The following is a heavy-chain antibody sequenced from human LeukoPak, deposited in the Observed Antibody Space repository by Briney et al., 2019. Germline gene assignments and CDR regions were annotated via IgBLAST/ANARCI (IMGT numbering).Heavy chain of an antibody. J-gene: IGHJ4*02. CDR3: ARVKLLWFGESPLDY. Sequence: GGSLRLSCAASGFTFSSYWMSWVRQAPGKGLEWVANIKQDGSEKYYVDSVKGRFTISRDNAKNSLYLQMNSLRAEDTAVYYCARVKLLWFGESPLDYWGQGTLVTVSS. V-gene: IGHV3-7*03. CDR1: GFTFSSYW. D-gene: IGHD3-10*01. CDR2: IKQDGSEK.